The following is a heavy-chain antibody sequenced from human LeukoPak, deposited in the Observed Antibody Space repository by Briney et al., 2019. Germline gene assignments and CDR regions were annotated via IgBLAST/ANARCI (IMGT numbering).Heavy chain of an antibody. J-gene: IGHJ4*02. CDR3: AREAAAAPALDY. CDR1: GGSISSGGYY. Sequence: SETLSLTCSISGGSISSGGYYWSWIRQHPGDGLEWIGYIYYSGSTYYNPSLKSRVTLSVDTSKNQFSLKLSSVTAADTAVYYCAREAAAAPALDYWGQGTLVTVSS. CDR2: IYYSGST. V-gene: IGHV4-31*03. D-gene: IGHD6-13*01.